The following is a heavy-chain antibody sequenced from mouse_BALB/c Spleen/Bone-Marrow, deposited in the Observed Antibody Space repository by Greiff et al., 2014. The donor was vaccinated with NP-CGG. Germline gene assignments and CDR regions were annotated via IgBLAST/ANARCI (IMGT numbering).Heavy chain of an antibody. J-gene: IGHJ1*01. D-gene: IGHD2-10*02. CDR3: ARHESYGNYLYFDV. CDR2: FYPGSGSI. Sequence: LQESGAGLVKPGASVKLSCTASGFTFTEYIIHWVKQRSGQGLEWIGRFYPGSGSIKYNEKFKDKATLTADKSSSTVYMELSRLTSEDSAVYVCARHESYGNYLYFDVWGAGTTVTVSS. V-gene: IGHV1-62-2*01. CDR1: GFTFTEYI.